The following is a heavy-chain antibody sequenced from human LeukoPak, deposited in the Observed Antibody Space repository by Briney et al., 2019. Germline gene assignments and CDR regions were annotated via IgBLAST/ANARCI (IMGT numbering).Heavy chain of an antibody. D-gene: IGHD2-8*01. CDR3: ARDYCTNGVCYTEWFDP. Sequence: KFQGRVTITADESTSTAYMELSSLRCEDTAVYYCARDYCTNGVCYTEWFDPWGQGTLVTVSS. V-gene: IGHV1-69*01. J-gene: IGHJ5*02.